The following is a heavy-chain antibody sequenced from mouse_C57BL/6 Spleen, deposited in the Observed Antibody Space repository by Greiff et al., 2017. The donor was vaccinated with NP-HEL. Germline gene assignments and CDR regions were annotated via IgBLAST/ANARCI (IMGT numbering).Heavy chain of an antibody. V-gene: IGHV1-69*01. D-gene: IGHD2-1*01. J-gene: IGHJ1*03. Sequence: QVQLQQPGAELVMPGASVKLSCKASGYTFTSYWMHWVKQRPGQGLEWIGEIDPSDSYTNYNQKFKGKSTLTVDKSSSTAYMQLSSLTSEDSAVYYGARGEFYFGKGGYFDVWGTGTTVTVSS. CDR3: ARGEFYFGKGGYFDV. CDR1: GYTFTSYW. CDR2: IDPSDSYT.